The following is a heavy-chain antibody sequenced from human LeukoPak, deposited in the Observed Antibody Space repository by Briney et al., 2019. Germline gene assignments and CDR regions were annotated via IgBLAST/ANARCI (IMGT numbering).Heavy chain of an antibody. CDR3: ATSRLLTGYYPFDY. CDR2: FDPEDGET. V-gene: IGHV1-24*01. CDR1: GYTLTELS. D-gene: IGHD3-9*01. Sequence: ASVKVSCKVSGYTLTELSMHWVQQAPGKGLEWMGGFDPEDGETIYAQKFQGRVTMTEDTSTDTAYMELSSLRSEDTAVYYCATSRLLTGYYPFDYWGQGTLVTVSS. J-gene: IGHJ4*02.